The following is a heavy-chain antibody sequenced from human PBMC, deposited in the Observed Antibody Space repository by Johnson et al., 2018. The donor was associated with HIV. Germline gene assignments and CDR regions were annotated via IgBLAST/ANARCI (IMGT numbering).Heavy chain of an antibody. Sequence: VQLVESGGGVVRPGRSLRLSCAASGFTFSNYPMHWVRQAPGKGLEWVAVISYDGSNKYYADSVKGRFTISRDNSKNSLYLQMNSLRPEDTAVYYCAREIIAAADDIWGQGTMVTVSS. V-gene: IGHV3-30-3*01. CDR2: ISYDGSNK. CDR3: AREIIAAADDI. CDR1: GFTFSNYP. D-gene: IGHD6-13*01. J-gene: IGHJ3*02.